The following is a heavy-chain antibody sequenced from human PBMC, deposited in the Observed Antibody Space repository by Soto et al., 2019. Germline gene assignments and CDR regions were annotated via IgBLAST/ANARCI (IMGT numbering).Heavy chain of an antibody. V-gene: IGHV1-69*01. CDR2: IIPIPGTA. J-gene: IGHJ6*02. CDR1: GGTFSSYA. CDR3: ARSQGSSTSLEIYYYYYYGMDV. D-gene: IGHD2-2*01. Sequence: VQLVQSGAEVKKPGSSVKVSCKASGGTFSSYAISWVRQAPGQGLEWMGGIIPIPGTANYAQKFQGRVRITADESTSTAYMELSSLRSEDTAVYYCARSQGSSTSLEIYYYYYYGMDVWGQGTTVTVSS.